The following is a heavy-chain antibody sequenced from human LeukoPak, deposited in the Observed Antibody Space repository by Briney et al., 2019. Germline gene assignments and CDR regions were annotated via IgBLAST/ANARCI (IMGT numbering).Heavy chain of an antibody. D-gene: IGHD2-2*01. CDR3: AKDLIWGYQHMR. J-gene: IGHJ4*02. CDR1: RFTFDDYA. V-gene: IGHV3-43*02. Sequence: PGGSLRLSCAASRFTFDDYAMHWVRQAPGNGLEWVSLISGDGGSTYYAESVKGRFTIARDNSKNSLYLQVNSLRTEDTALYYCAKDLIWGYQHMRWGQGTLVTVSS. CDR2: ISGDGGST.